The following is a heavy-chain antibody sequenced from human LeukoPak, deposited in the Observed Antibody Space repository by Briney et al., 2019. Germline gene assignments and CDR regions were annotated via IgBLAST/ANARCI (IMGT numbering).Heavy chain of an antibody. Sequence: GGSLRLSCAASGFTFSNYDMHWVRQTPGKGLEWVAIIWHDGSKRYYGESGKGRFTISRENSQNTLYLQMNTLRADDTAIYYCGRDANFYDSGGYDWKYVDYWGQGTLVTVSS. J-gene: IGHJ4*02. CDR3: GRDANFYDSGGYDWKYVDY. V-gene: IGHV3-33*01. D-gene: IGHD3-22*01. CDR2: IWHDGSKR. CDR1: GFTFSNYD.